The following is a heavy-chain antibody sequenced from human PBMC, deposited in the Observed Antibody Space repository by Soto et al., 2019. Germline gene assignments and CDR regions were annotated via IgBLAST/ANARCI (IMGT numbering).Heavy chain of an antibody. Sequence: SETLSLTCTVSGGSISSSSYYWGWIRQPPGKGLEWIGSIYYSGSTYYNPSLKSRVTISVDTSKNQFSLKLSSVTAADTAVYYSVAGPSAYYYYYYYMDVWGKGTTVTVSS. J-gene: IGHJ6*03. CDR3: VAGPSAYYYYYYYMDV. D-gene: IGHD6-19*01. V-gene: IGHV4-39*01. CDR1: GGSISSSSYY. CDR2: IYYSGST.